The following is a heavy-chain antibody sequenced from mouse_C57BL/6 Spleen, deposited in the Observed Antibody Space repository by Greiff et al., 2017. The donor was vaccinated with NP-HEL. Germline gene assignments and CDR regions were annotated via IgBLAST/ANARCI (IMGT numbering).Heavy chain of an antibody. D-gene: IGHD1-1*01. V-gene: IGHV5-17*01. J-gene: IGHJ1*03. CDR1: GFTFSDYG. CDR3: ARTPHYYGSSYPNWYFDV. Sequence: EVNVVESGGGLVKPGGSLKLSCAASGFTFSDYGMHWVRQAPEQGLEWVAYISSGSSTIYYADTVKGRFTISRDNAKNTLFLQMTSLRSEDTAMYYCARTPHYYGSSYPNWYFDVWGTGTTVTVSS. CDR2: ISSGSSTI.